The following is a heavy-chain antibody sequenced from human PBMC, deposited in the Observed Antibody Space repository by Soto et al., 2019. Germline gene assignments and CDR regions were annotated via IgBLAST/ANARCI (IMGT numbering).Heavy chain of an antibody. V-gene: IGHV1-69*06. CDR1: GGTFSSYA. CDR3: ARGQPAYSSGWSGYYYYGMDV. Sequence: ASVKVSCKASGGTFSSYAISWVRQAPGQGLEWMGGIIPIFGTANYAQKSQGRVTITADKSTSTAYMELSSLRSEDTAVYYCARGQPAYSSGWSGYYYYGMDVWGQGTTVTVSS. D-gene: IGHD6-19*01. CDR2: IIPIFGTA. J-gene: IGHJ6*02.